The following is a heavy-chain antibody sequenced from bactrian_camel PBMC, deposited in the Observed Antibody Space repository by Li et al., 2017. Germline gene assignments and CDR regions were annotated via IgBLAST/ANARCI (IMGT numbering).Heavy chain of an antibody. D-gene: IGHD6*01. J-gene: IGHJ4*01. Sequence: DVQLVESGGGLVQPGGSLRLSCAASGFTLSGYAMTWVRQAPGKGLEWVSSINSGGVNTYYADSMKGRFTISKDNAKNTVYLQLNSVKPEDTALYYCARDRALQYASGWFGWGGGNEYSYWGQGTQVTVS. CDR3: ARDRALQYASGWFGWGGGNEYSY. CDR1: GFTLSGYA. V-gene: IGHV3S40*01. CDR2: INSGGVNT.